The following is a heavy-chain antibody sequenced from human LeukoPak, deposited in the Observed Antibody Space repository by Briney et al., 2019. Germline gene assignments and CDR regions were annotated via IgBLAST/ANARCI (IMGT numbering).Heavy chain of an antibody. J-gene: IGHJ5*02. Sequence: SQTLSLTCTVSGGSISSGDYYRSWIRQPPGKGLEWIGYIYYSGSTYYNPSLKSRVTISVDTSKNQFSLKLSSVTAADTAVYYCARERRAGYCSSTSCQNGNWFDPWGQGTLVTVSS. CDR3: ARERRAGYCSSTSCQNGNWFDP. CDR1: GGSISSGDYY. CDR2: IYYSGST. V-gene: IGHV4-30-4*01. D-gene: IGHD2-2*01.